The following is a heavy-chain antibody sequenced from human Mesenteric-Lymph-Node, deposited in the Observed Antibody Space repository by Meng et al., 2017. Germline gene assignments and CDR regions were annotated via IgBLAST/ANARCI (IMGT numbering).Heavy chain of an antibody. D-gene: IGHD3-10*01. CDR1: GYTFTGYY. J-gene: IGHJ4*02. V-gene: IGHV1-2*02. CDR2: INPNSGTT. CDR3: ARGRFGENGY. Sequence: QVHLGQSGVEVKKPGASVKISCKASGYTFTGYYMHWVRQAPGQGLEWMGWINPNSGTTYFAQKFQDRVSMTRDTSITTAYMELTRLTFDDTAVYYCARGRFGENGYWGQGTLVTVSS.